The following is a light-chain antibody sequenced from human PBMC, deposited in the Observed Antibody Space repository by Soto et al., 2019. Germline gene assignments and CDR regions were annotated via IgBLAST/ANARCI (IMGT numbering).Light chain of an antibody. CDR3: QQHNAWPLT. J-gene: IGKJ3*01. CDR1: QTLRNK. Sequence: IVLTQSPGTLSVSPGERVILSCRASQTLRNKLAWYQQKPGQAPRLLIYGGFTRATGIPARFSGSGSGTEFTLTITGLLSEDVAIYYCQQHNAWPLTFGPGTKLDLK. V-gene: IGKV3-15*01. CDR2: GGF.